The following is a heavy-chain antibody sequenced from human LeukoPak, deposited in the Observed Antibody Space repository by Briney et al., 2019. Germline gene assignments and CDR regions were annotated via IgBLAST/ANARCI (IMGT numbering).Heavy chain of an antibody. CDR2: ISSSSSTI. CDR3: ARRQSSSWSDFDY. Sequence: GGSLRLSCAASGFTFSSYSMNWVRQAPGKGLEWVSYISSSSSTIYYADSAKGRFTISRDNAKNSLYLQMNSLRAEDTAVYYCARRQSSSWSDFDYWGQGTLVTVSS. V-gene: IGHV3-48*01. CDR1: GFTFSSYS. D-gene: IGHD6-13*01. J-gene: IGHJ4*02.